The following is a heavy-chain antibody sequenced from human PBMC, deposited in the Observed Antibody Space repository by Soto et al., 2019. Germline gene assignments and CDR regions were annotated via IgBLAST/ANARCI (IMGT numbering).Heavy chain of an antibody. CDR2: INPNSGGT. V-gene: IGHV1-2*02. CDR1: GYTFTGYY. J-gene: IGHJ3*02. Sequence: ASVKVSCKASGYTFTGYYMHWVRQAPGQGLEWMGWINPNSGGTNYAQKFQGRVTMTRDTSISTAYMELSRLRSDDTAVYYCARSYDFWSGYSFDIWGQGTMVTVSS. CDR3: ARSYDFWSGYSFDI. D-gene: IGHD3-3*01.